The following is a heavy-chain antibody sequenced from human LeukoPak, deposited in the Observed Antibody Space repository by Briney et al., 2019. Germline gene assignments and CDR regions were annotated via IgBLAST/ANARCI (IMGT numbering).Heavy chain of an antibody. Sequence: SETLSLTCTVSGGSVSSGSYYWSWIRQPPGKGLEWFGYIYYSGSTNYNPSLKSRVTISVDTSKNQFSLKLSSVTAADTAVYYCARRIAVASNWFDPWGQGTLVTVSS. CDR3: ARRIAVASNWFDP. D-gene: IGHD6-19*01. V-gene: IGHV4-61*01. CDR2: IYYSGST. J-gene: IGHJ5*02. CDR1: GGSVSSGSYY.